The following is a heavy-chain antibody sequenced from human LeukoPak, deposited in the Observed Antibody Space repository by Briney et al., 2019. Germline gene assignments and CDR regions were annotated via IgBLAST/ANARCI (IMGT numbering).Heavy chain of an antibody. CDR2: IKQDGSEK. D-gene: IGHD3-22*01. CDR1: GFTVSSNY. CDR3: AKEIGGWFDP. V-gene: IGHV3-7*04. J-gene: IGHJ5*02. Sequence: GGSLRLSCAASGFTVSSNYMSWVRQAPGKGLEWVANIKQDGSEKYYVDSVKGRFTISRDNAKNSLYLQMNSLRAEDTAVYYCAKEIGGWFDPWGQGTLVTVSS.